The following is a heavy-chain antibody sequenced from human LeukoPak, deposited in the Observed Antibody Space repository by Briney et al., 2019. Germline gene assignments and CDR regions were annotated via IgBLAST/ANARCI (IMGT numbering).Heavy chain of an antibody. D-gene: IGHD6-13*01. Sequence: GGSLRLSCAASGFTFSSYWMSWVRQAPGKGLEWVANIKQDGSEKYYVDSVKGRFTISRDNAKNSLYLQMNSLRAEVTAVYYCARLRTAGYSISRYDPYFDYWGQGTLVTVSS. J-gene: IGHJ4*02. V-gene: IGHV3-7*01. CDR2: IKQDGSEK. CDR1: GFTFSSYW. CDR3: ARLRTAGYSISRYDPYFDY.